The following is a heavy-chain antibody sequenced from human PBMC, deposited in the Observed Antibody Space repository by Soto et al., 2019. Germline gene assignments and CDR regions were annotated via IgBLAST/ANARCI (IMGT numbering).Heavy chain of an antibody. CDR1: GFTFSSYA. V-gene: IGHV3-23*01. CDR2: ISGSGGST. CDR3: AKALRYCSGGSCYPNPNWYFDL. D-gene: IGHD2-15*01. J-gene: IGHJ2*01. Sequence: EVQLLESGGGLVQPGGSLRLSCAASGFTFSSYAMSWVRQAPGKGLEWVSAISGSGGSTYYADSVKGRFTISSDNYNNTLYLQMNSLRAEDTAVYYCAKALRYCSGGSCYPNPNWYFDLWGRGTLVTVSS.